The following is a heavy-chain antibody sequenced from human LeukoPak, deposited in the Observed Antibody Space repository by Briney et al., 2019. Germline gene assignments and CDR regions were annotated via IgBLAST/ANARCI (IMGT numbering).Heavy chain of an antibody. CDR2: ITWNSDGV. V-gene: IGHV3-9*01. J-gene: IGHJ6*02. Sequence: GRSLRLSCAASGFRFEDYAMPWVRQAPGKGLEWVSGITWNSDGVGYADSVKGRFTISRDNAQTSLYLQMNSLRPEDTALYYCVKDRNGDYYGSGTYYNVSAYGMDAWGQGTTVTVSS. CDR3: VKDRNGDYYGSGTYYNVSAYGMDA. CDR1: GFRFEDYA. D-gene: IGHD3-10*01.